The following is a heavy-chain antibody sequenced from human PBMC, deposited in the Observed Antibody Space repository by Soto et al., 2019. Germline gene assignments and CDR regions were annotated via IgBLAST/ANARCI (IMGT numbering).Heavy chain of an antibody. D-gene: IGHD3-16*01. J-gene: IGHJ6*02. V-gene: IGHV1-18*01. CDR1: GYTFTRSG. CDR3: ARMGDVPYSYYGMDV. CDR2: INGYNGNT. Sequence: QVQLVQSGAEVKKPGASVKVSCKASGYTFTRSGISWVRQAPGQGLEWMGWINGYNGNTNYTQKFQGRITMTTDTPTSTAYVELRSLRSDDTAVYYCARMGDVPYSYYGMDVWGQGTTVIVSS.